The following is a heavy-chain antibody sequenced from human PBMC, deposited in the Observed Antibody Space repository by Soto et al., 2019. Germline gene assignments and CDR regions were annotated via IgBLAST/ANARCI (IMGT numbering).Heavy chain of an antibody. V-gene: IGHV3-30-3*01. CDR3: ARGPRAGYSSGWYVYFDY. J-gene: IGHJ4*02. CDR2: ISYDGSNK. CDR1: GFTFSSYA. D-gene: IGHD6-19*01. Sequence: GGSLRLSCAASGFTFSSYAMHWVRQAPGKGLEWVAVISYDGSNKYYADFVKGRFTISRDNSKNTLYLQMNSLRAEDTAVYYCARGPRAGYSSGWYVYFDYWGQGTLVTVSS.